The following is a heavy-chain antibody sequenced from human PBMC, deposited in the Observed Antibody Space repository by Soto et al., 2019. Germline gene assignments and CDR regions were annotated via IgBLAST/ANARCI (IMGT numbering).Heavy chain of an antibody. J-gene: IGHJ5*02. CDR2: ISYDGSNK. D-gene: IGHD6-13*01. V-gene: IGHV3-30*18. CDR3: AKARVAAAGLDP. Sequence: GGSLRLSCAASGFTFSSYGMHWVRQAPGKGLEWVAVISYDGSNKYYADSVKGRFTISRDSSKNTLYLQMNSLRAEDTAVYYCAKARVAAAGLDPWGQGTLVTVSS. CDR1: GFTFSSYG.